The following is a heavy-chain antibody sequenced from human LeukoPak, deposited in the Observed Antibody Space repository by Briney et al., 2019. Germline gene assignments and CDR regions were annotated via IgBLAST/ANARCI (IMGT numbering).Heavy chain of an antibody. J-gene: IGHJ4*02. CDR2: VFDRGST. CDR1: GGSISTYF. CDR3: ARSALDTSGSYYNPQPFEF. V-gene: IGHV4-59*01. D-gene: IGHD3-10*01. Sequence: SETLSLTCTVSGGSISTYFWSWIRQPPGKGLEWIGYVFDRGSTNYNPSLKSRVTILVDTSKKQFSLKVTSVTAADTAVYYCARSALDTSGSYYNPQPFEFWGQGTLVIVSS.